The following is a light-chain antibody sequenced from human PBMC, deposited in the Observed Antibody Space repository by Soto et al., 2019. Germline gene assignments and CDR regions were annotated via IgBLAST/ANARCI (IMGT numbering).Light chain of an antibody. CDR2: DVT. CDR1: SSDVGGSNF. V-gene: IGLV2-14*03. Sequence: QSVLTQPASVSGSPGQSITISCTGSSSDVGGSNFVSWYQQHPGKAPKLIIYDVTNRPSGVSVRFSGSKSGNTASLTISGLQVEDEADYYCSSYRSSSKLVLFGGGTKLTVL. CDR3: SSYRSSSKLVL. J-gene: IGLJ2*01.